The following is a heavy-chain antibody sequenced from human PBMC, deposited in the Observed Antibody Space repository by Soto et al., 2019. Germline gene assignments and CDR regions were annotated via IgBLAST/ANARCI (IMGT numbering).Heavy chain of an antibody. J-gene: IGHJ5*02. V-gene: IGHV3-48*03. CDR3: AGDYGDVDWFDP. D-gene: IGHD4-17*01. CDR2: ISSSGSTI. CDR1: GFTFSSYG. Sequence: GGSLRLSCAASGFTFSSYGMNWVRQAPGKGLEWVSYISSSGSTIYYADSVKGRFTISRDNAKNSLYLQMNSLRAEDTAVYYCAGDYGDVDWFDPWGQGTLVTVSS.